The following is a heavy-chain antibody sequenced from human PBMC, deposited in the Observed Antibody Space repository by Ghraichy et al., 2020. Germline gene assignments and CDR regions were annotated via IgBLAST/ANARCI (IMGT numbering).Heavy chain of an antibody. CDR3: ARDQTGIAARVDYYGMDV. J-gene: IGHJ6*02. CDR2: IWYDGSNK. CDR1: GFTFSSYG. D-gene: IGHD6-6*01. Sequence: GGSLRLSCAASGFTFSSYGMHWVRQAPGKGLEWVAVIWYDGSNKYYADSVKGRFTISRDNSKNTLYLQMNSLRAEDRAVYYCARDQTGIAARVDYYGMDVWGQGTTVTVSS. V-gene: IGHV3-33*01.